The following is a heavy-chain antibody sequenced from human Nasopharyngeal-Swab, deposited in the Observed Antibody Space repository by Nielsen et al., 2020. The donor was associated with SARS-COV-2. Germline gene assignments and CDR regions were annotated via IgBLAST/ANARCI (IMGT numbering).Heavy chain of an antibody. Sequence: SETLSLTCTVSGGSISSSSYYWGWIRQPPRKGLEWIGSIYYSGSTYYNPSLKSRVTISVDTSKNQFSLKLSSVTAADTAVYYCARQEYSSSWPDAFDIWGQGTMVTVSS. CDR2: IYYSGST. D-gene: IGHD6-13*01. J-gene: IGHJ3*02. V-gene: IGHV4-39*01. CDR3: ARQEYSSSWPDAFDI. CDR1: GGSISSSSYY.